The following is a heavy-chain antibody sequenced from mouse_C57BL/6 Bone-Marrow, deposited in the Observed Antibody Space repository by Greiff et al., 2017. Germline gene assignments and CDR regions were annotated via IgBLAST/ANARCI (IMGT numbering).Heavy chain of an antibody. Sequence: VQLKESGGDLVKPGGSLKLSCAASGFTFSSYGMSWVRQTPDKRLEWVATISSGGSYTYYPDSVKGRFTISRDNAKNTLYLQMSSLKSEDTALYYCGKQSEALDYWGQGTSVTVSS. CDR1: GFTFSSYG. J-gene: IGHJ4*01. D-gene: IGHD6-1*01. V-gene: IGHV5-6*01. CDR2: ISSGGSYT. CDR3: GKQSEALDY.